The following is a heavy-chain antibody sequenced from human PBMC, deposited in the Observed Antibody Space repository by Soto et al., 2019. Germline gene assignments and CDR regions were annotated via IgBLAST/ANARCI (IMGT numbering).Heavy chain of an antibody. D-gene: IGHD3-3*01. V-gene: IGHV5-51*01. CDR2: IYPGDSDT. CDR1: GYSFTSYW. J-gene: IGHJ6*02. Sequence: LGESLKISCKGSGYSFTSYWIGWVRQMPGKGLEWMGIIYPGDSDTRYSPSFQGQVTISVDKSISTAYLQWSSLKASDTAMYYCARQTYYDFWSGLGYYYYGMDVWGQGTTVTVSS. CDR3: ARQTYYDFWSGLGYYYYGMDV.